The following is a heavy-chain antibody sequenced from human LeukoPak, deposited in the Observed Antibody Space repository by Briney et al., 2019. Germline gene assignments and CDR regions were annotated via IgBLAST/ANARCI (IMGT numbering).Heavy chain of an antibody. Sequence: ASVKVSCKASGYAFTSNSIHWVRQAPGQGLEWMGIIDPSGGSTTYAQKFQGRVTMTRDTSTSIVYMELYSLRSEDTAVYYCARDRYYDSSGDDAFDIWGQGTMVTVSS. CDR1: GYAFTSNS. J-gene: IGHJ3*02. CDR3: ARDRYYDSSGDDAFDI. CDR2: IDPSGGST. D-gene: IGHD3-22*01. V-gene: IGHV1-46*01.